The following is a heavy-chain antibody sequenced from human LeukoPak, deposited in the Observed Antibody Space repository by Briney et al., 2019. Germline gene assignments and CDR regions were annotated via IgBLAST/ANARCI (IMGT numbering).Heavy chain of an antibody. CDR3: AKDSDFWSGYYDY. D-gene: IGHD3-3*01. CDR1: GFTFSSYA. J-gene: IGHJ4*02. V-gene: IGHV3-23*01. CDR2: IGGSGGST. Sequence: GGSLRLSCAASGFTFSSYAMSWVRQAPGKGLEWVSTIGGSGGSTYYADSVKGRLTISRDNSKNTLYLQMNSLRAEDTAVYYCAKDSDFWSGYYDYWGQGTLVTVSS.